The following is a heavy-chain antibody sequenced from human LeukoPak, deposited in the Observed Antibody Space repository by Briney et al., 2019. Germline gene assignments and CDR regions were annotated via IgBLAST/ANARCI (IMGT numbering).Heavy chain of an antibody. CDR2: IIPIFGTA. CDR1: GGTCSSYA. J-gene: IGHJ5*02. Sequence: SVQVSCKASGGTCSSYAISWVRQAPGQGLEWMGGIIPIFGTANYAQTFHGRVIITTDEYTSIAYKALSSRRKEHPPVNCSARDVDYYDTSALYNCFDPWGQGTLVTVYS. CDR3: ARDVDYYDTSALYNCFDP. V-gene: IGHV1-69*05. D-gene: IGHD3-22*01.